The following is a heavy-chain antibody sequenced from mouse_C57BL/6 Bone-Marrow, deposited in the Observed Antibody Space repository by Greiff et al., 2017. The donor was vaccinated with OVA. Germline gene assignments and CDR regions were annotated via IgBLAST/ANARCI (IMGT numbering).Heavy chain of an antibody. CDR1: GFTFSSYA. J-gene: IGHJ3*01. D-gene: IGHD2-4*01. Sequence: EVKLVESGGGLVKPGGSLKLSCAASGFTFSSYAMSWVRQTPEKRLEWVATISDGGSYTYYPDNVKGRFTISRDNAKNNLYLQMSHLKSEDTAMYYCARDEDYDYFLFAYWGQGTLVTVSA. CDR3: ARDEDYDYFLFAY. V-gene: IGHV5-4*01. CDR2: ISDGGSYT.